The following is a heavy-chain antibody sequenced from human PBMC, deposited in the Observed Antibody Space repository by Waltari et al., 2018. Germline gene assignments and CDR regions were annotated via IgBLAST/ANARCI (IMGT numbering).Heavy chain of an antibody. V-gene: IGHV3-48*03. D-gene: IGHD1-20*01. J-gene: IGHJ4*02. CDR2: ISTSGTSI. Sequence: EVQLVQSGGGLLQPVGSVRLSCAASGFTFSNYAMNWVRQAPGKGLEWISHISTSGTSIYYADSVRGRFTISRDNTKNSLYLQMNSLRAEDTAVYYCMSSLISGTTLWGQGTLVTVSS. CDR1: GFTFSNYA. CDR3: MSSLISGTTL.